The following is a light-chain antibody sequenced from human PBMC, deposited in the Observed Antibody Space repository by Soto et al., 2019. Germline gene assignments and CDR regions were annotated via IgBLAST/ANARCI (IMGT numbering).Light chain of an antibody. CDR2: GNN. Sequence: QSVLTQPPSVSGAPGQRVTISCTGSSSNIGAGYDVHWYQQLPGTAPKVLIYGNNNRPSGAPDRFSGSKSGTSASLAITGLQAEDEADYYCQSYDSSLSGYVFGTGTKGTVL. J-gene: IGLJ1*01. V-gene: IGLV1-40*01. CDR3: QSYDSSLSGYV. CDR1: SSNIGAGYD.